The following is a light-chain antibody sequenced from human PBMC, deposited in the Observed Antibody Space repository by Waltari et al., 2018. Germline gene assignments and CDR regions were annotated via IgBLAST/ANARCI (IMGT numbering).Light chain of an antibody. CDR2: WAS. J-gene: IGKJ2*01. CDR3: QEYYSTPLT. V-gene: IGKV4-1*01. Sequence: DIVMTQSPDSLAVSLGERATIHCKSRQSVLYSSNNNNYLAWYQQKPGQPPKLLISWASTRESGVPDRFSGSGSGTDFILTISSLQAEDVAVYYCQEYYSTPLTFGQGTKLEIK. CDR1: QSVLYSSNNNNY.